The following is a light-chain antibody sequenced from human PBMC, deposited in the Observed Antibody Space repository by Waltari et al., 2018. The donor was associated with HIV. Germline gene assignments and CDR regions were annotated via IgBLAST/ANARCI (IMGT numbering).Light chain of an antibody. J-gene: IGKJ2*03. V-gene: IGKV1-6*01. Sequence: AIQMTPSPSSLSASVGDRVTMTCRASQGIRNDLGWYQQKPGKAPKLLIYSATTLQSGVPSRFSGSRSDTDFTLTISSLQPEDFATYYCLQDYIYPYSFGQGTRLEIK. CDR3: LQDYIYPYS. CDR2: SAT. CDR1: QGIRND.